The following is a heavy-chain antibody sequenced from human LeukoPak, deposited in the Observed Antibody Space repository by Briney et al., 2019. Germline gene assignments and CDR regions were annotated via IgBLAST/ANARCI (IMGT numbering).Heavy chain of an antibody. J-gene: IGHJ1*01. V-gene: IGHV1-2*02. CDR1: GYTFTGYY. Sequence: ASVKVSCKASGYTFTGYYMHWVRQAPGQGLEWMGWINPNSGGTNYAQKFQGRVTMTRDTSISTAYMELSRLRSDDTAVYYCARGDGSYYPGRTEYFQHWGQGTLVTVSS. D-gene: IGHD1-26*01. CDR2: INPNSGGT. CDR3: ARGDGSYYPGRTEYFQH.